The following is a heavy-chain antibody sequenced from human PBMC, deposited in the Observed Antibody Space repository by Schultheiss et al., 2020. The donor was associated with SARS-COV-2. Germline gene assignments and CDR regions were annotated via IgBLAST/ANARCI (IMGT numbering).Heavy chain of an antibody. Sequence: GGSLRLSCVASGFTFSSFEMNWVRQAPGKGLEWVGRIKSKTDGGTTDYAAPVKGRFTISRDDSKNTAFLQMNSLRAEDTAVYYCAVGIAAAGSAEYFQHWGQGTLVTVSS. J-gene: IGHJ1*01. V-gene: IGHV3-15*01. CDR1: GFTFSSFE. CDR3: AVGIAAAGSAEYFQH. D-gene: IGHD6-13*01. CDR2: IKSKTDGGTT.